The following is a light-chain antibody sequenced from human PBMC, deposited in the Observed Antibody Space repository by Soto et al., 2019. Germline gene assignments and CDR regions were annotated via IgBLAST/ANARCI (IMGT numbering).Light chain of an antibody. CDR2: AAS. Sequence: DLQMTQFPSSLSASVGDRVTITCRASQDIRTFLAWYQQRPGKVPKLLIYAASTLQSGFPSRFSGSGSGTDFTLIISSLQPEDVATYYCQKYNIAPWTFGHGTRVEI. V-gene: IGKV1-27*01. J-gene: IGKJ1*01. CDR3: QKYNIAPWT. CDR1: QDIRTF.